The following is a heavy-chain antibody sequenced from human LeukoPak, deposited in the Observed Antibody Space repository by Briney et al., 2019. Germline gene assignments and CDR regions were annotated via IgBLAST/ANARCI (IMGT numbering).Heavy chain of an antibody. J-gene: IGHJ1*01. Sequence: ASVKVSCKAPGYTFTGYYMHWVRQAPGQGLEWMGRINPNSGGTNYAQKFQGRVTMTRDTSISTAYMELSRLRSDDTAVYYCARVPYPYIAALVFQHRGQGTLVTVSS. CDR2: INPNSGGT. CDR3: ARVPYPYIAALVFQH. D-gene: IGHD6-6*01. V-gene: IGHV1-2*06. CDR1: GYTFTGYY.